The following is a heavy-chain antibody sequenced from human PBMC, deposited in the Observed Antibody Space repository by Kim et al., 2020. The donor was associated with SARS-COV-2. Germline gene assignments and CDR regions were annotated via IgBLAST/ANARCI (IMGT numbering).Heavy chain of an antibody. CDR1: GYTFTSYY. D-gene: IGHD6-13*01. Sequence: ASVKVSCKASGYTFTSYYMHWVRQAPGQGLEWMGIINPSGGSTSYAQKFQGRVTMTRDTSTSTVYMELSSLRSEDTAVYYCARDPGYGIAAAGTVGPPRVIIPGNYYGMDVWGQGTTVTVSS. CDR2: INPSGGST. V-gene: IGHV1-46*01. J-gene: IGHJ6*02. CDR3: ARDPGYGIAAAGTVGPPRVIIPGNYYGMDV.